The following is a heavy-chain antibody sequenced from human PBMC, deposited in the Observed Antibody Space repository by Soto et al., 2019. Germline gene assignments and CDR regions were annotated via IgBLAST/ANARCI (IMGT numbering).Heavy chain of an antibody. V-gene: IGHV6-1*01. CDR2: TSYRSKWYN. Sequence: QTLALTCDISGDSVSSNSAAWNWIRQSPSRGLEWLGRTSYRSKWYNDYAVSVKSRITINPDTSKNQFSLQLNSVTPEDTALYYCASSDSSGFGFDYWGQGTLVTVSS. CDR3: ASSDSSGFGFDY. CDR1: GDSVSSNSAA. J-gene: IGHJ4*02. D-gene: IGHD3-22*01.